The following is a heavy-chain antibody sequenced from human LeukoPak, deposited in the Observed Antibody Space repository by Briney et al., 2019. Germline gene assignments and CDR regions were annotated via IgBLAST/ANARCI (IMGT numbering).Heavy chain of an antibody. V-gene: IGHV3-21*01. Sequence: GGSLRLSCAASGFTFSSYSMNWVRQAPGKGLEWVSSISSSSSYIYYADSVKGRFTISRDNAKNSLYLQMNSLRAEDTAVYYCASSPVIAASRGWYFDLWGRGTLVTVSS. J-gene: IGHJ2*01. D-gene: IGHD6-13*01. CDR1: GFTFSSYS. CDR2: ISSSSSYI. CDR3: ASSPVIAASRGWYFDL.